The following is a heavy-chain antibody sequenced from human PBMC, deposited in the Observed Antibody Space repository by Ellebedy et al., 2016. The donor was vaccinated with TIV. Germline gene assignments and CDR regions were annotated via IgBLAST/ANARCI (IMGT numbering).Heavy chain of an antibody. CDR1: GFSFSSYA. CDR2: ISGSGAST. V-gene: IGHV3-23*01. CDR3: AKGGGVLHNWFDP. D-gene: IGHD2/OR15-2a*01. Sequence: PGGFLRLSCTASGFSFSSYATSWVRQAPGKGSVWVSAISGSGASTNYADSVKGRFTISRDNSKNTLYLQMNSLRAEDTAVYYCAKGGGVLHNWFDPWGQGTLVTVSS. J-gene: IGHJ5*02.